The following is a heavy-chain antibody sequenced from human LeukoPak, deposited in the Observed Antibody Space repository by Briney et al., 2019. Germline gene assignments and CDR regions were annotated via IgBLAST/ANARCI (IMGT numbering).Heavy chain of an antibody. V-gene: IGHV3-23*01. Sequence: GGSLSLSCAVSGFTFSDYGMSWVRQAPGKGLEWVSAISGSGGSTYYADSVKGRFTISRANSKNTLYLQMKSLRADDTAVYYCAKVPVATITGWFDPWGQGTLVTVSS. CDR3: AKVPVATITGWFDP. D-gene: IGHD4-23*01. CDR1: GFTFSDYG. J-gene: IGHJ5*02. CDR2: ISGSGGST.